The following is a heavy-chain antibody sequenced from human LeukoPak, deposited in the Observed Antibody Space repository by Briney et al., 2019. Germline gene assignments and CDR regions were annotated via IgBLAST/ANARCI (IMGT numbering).Heavy chain of an antibody. V-gene: IGHV3-53*01. CDR2: IYSGGST. CDR3: ARDRDDSYGDSRIYFDY. D-gene: IGHD4-17*01. J-gene: IGHJ4*02. CDR1: GFTVSINY. Sequence: GGSLRLSCAASGFTVSINYMSWVRQAPGKGLEWVSVIYSGGSTYYADSVKGRFTISRDNSKNTLYLQMNSLRAEDTAVYYCARDRDDSYGDSRIYFDYWGQGTLVTVSS.